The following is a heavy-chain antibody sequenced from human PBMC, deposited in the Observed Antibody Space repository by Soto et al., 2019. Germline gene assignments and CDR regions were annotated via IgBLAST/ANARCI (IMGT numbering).Heavy chain of an antibody. J-gene: IGHJ4*02. D-gene: IGHD1-26*01. CDR3: ARAGHVGAARSCCHTF. CDR2: TFHTGAT. CDR1: GGSISSGFFF. Sequence: QVQLQESGPGLVKPSQALSLTCTVSGGSISSGFFFWSWLRQTPGKGLEWIGYTFHTGATHFNASLESRLSMSVDTSKNQFSTRLASVTAADKAVYYGARAGHVGAARSCCHTFWGQGVTVTVSS. V-gene: IGHV4-30-4*01.